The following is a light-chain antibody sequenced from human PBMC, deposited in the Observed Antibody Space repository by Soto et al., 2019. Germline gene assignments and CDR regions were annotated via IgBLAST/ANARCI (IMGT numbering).Light chain of an antibody. CDR2: DAS. V-gene: IGKV1-5*01. Sequence: DIQMTQSPSTLSASVVDRVTITCRASPSISSRLAWYQQKPGKAPKLLIYDASSLQSGVPSRFSGSGSGTEFTLTISSLQPDDFATYYCQQYDRYWTCGQGTKGDIK. CDR1: PSISSR. CDR3: QQYDRYWT. J-gene: IGKJ1*01.